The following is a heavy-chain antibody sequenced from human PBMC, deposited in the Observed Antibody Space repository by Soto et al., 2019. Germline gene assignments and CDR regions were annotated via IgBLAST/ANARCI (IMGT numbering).Heavy chain of an antibody. CDR3: VRVGGYYGDYPNFDY. CDR1: GSSISPYY. V-gene: IGHV4-59*01. CDR2: IYYSGST. Sequence: SETLSLTCAVSGSSISPYYWSWIRQPPGKGLEWIAYIYYSGSTNYNPSLRGRVTISVDTAKNQFSLRLSSVTAADTAVYFCVRVGGYYGDYPNFDYWGQGTLVTVSS. J-gene: IGHJ4*02. D-gene: IGHD4-17*01.